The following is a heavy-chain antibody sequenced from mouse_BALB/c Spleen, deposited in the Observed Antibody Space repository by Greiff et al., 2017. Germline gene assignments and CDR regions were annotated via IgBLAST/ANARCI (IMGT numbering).Heavy chain of an antibody. V-gene: IGHV1-77*01. J-gene: IGHJ2*01. Sequence: QVQLQQSGAELARPGASVKLSCKASGYTFTDYYINWVKQRTGQGLEWIGEIYPGSGNTYYNEKFKGKATLTADKSSSTAYMQLSSLTSEDSAVYFCARSYYFDYWGQGTTLTVSS. CDR2: IYPGSGNT. CDR3: ARSYYFDY. CDR1: GYTFTDYY.